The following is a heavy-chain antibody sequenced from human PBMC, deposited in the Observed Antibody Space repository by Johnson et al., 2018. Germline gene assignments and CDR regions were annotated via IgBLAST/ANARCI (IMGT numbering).Heavy chain of an antibody. CDR1: GFTFGDYA. CDR3: TRGMGWQLVFAFDV. V-gene: IGHV3-49*05. Sequence: VESGGTLVKPGRSLRLSCTASGFTFGDYALSWFRQAPGKGLEWIGFIRSKAYGGTTEYAASVKGRFTVSRDDSKSIAYLQMNSLQTEDTAVYYCTRGMGWQLVFAFDVWGQGTMLTVSS. J-gene: IGHJ3*01. CDR2: IRSKAYGGTT. D-gene: IGHD6-6*01.